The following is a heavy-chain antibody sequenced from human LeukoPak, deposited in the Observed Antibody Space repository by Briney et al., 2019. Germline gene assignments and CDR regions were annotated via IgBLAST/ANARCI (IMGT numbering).Heavy chain of an antibody. CDR1: GGSISSGGSY. V-gene: IGHV4-31*03. Sequence: SETLSLTCTVSGGSISSGGSYWNWIRQHPGKGLEWIGYVYYTGSAYYNPSLKSRVTISVDTSKNQFSLKLSSVTAADTAVYYCARSLLPYFDPWGRGALVTVPS. CDR2: VYYTGSA. J-gene: IGHJ5*02. CDR3: ARSLLPYFDP.